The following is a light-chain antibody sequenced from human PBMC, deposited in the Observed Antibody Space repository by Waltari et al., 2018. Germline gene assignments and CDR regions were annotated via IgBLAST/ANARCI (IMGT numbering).Light chain of an antibody. CDR3: QSYDNSLSVY. V-gene: IGLV1-40*01. Sequence: QSLLTQPPSVSGSPGQSVTISRTGTSPDIGAGHDVHWYQHLPGTVPRLPSFSDNNRPSGAPCRFSGSTSATSASLTITGLQPGDEADCYCQSYDNSLSVYFGTGTQVTVL. CDR2: SDN. CDR1: SPDIGAGHD. J-gene: IGLJ1*01.